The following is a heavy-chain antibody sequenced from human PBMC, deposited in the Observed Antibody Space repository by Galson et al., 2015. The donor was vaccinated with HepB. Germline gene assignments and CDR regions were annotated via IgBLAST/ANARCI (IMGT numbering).Heavy chain of an antibody. Sequence: SVKVSCKASGYTFTGYYMHWVRQAPGQGLEWMGRINPNSGGTNYAQKFQGRVTMTRDTSISTAYMELSRLRSDDTAVYYCARLLTRINWFDPWGQGTLVTVSS. J-gene: IGHJ5*02. CDR2: INPNSGGT. D-gene: IGHD4-23*01. CDR3: ARLLTRINWFDP. V-gene: IGHV1-2*06. CDR1: GYTFTGYY.